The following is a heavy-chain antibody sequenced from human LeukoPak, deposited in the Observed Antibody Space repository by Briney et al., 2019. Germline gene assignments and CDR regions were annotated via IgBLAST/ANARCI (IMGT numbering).Heavy chain of an antibody. D-gene: IGHD7-27*01. Sequence: ASVEVSCKASGYTFTSYDFNWVRQATGQRPEWMGWMSPNSGDTGYAQKFQDRVTMTRNTSISTAYMKLSSLRSDDTAVYYCARGPPNWGYDYWGPGTLVTVSS. CDR3: ARGPPNWGYDY. CDR2: MSPNSGDT. V-gene: IGHV1-8*01. J-gene: IGHJ4*02. CDR1: GYTFTSYD.